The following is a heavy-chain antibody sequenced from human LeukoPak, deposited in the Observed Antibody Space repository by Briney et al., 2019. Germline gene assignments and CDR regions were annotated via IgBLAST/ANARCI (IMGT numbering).Heavy chain of an antibody. V-gene: IGHV4-34*01. CDR1: GGSFSDYY. D-gene: IGHD6-6*01. CDR3: AKTPTALVRGGYYFDS. Sequence: SETLSLTCAVYGGSFSDYYWNWIRQSPGNGLEWIGEINHSGSTNYNPSLKTQVTISVDTSKNQFSLKLNSVTAADTAVYFCAKTPTALVRGGYYFDSWGQGTLVTVSS. J-gene: IGHJ4*02. CDR2: INHSGST.